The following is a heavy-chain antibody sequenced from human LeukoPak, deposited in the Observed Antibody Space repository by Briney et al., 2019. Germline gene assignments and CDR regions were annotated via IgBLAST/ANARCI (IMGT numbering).Heavy chain of an antibody. CDR1: GFTFSSYA. J-gene: IGHJ4*02. CDR2: ISGSGGNT. V-gene: IGHV3-23*01. Sequence: GGSLRLSCAASGFTFSSYAMSWVRQAPGKGLEWVSTISGSGGNTYYADSVKGRFTISRDNSKNTLYLQMNSLRAEDTAVYYCAKGEVGATTFDYWGQGTLVTVSS. D-gene: IGHD1-26*01. CDR3: AKGEVGATTFDY.